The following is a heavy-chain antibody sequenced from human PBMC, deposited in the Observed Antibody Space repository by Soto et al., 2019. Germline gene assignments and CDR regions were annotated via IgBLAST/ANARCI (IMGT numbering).Heavy chain of an antibody. D-gene: IGHD2-2*01. CDR2: IYYSGRT. Sequence: SETLSLTCTVSAGSGSSAIHYWSWIRHPPGKGLEWIGYIYYSGRTTYNPSLKSRVTISIDTSKRQFSLKLTSVTAADTAVYYCARTDRYQLSSFSDYWGQGTLVTVSS. CDR1: AGSGSSAIHY. V-gene: IGHV4-61*01. J-gene: IGHJ4*02. CDR3: ARTDRYQLSSFSDY.